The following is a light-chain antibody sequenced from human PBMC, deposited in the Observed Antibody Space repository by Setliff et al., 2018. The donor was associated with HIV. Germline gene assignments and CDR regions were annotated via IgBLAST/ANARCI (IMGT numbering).Light chain of an antibody. CDR1: SSVVGASNS. J-gene: IGLJ1*01. V-gene: IGLV2-11*01. CDR2: DVS. Sequence: QSVLPQPRSVSGSPGQSVTISCTGTSSVVGASNSVSWYQHHPGKAPKVIIYDVSDRPSGVPDRFSGSKSGNTASLTISGLQAEDEADYYCCSYAGSYTSLYVFGTGTKVTVL. CDR3: CSYAGSYTSLYV.